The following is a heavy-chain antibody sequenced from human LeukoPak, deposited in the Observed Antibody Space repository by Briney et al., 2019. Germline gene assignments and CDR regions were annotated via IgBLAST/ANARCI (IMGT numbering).Heavy chain of an antibody. CDR2: ISAYNGNT. V-gene: IGHV1-18*01. CDR1: GYTFTSYG. CDR3: ARVGPLRYFDWGSFSLYYYSYMDV. J-gene: IGHJ6*03. D-gene: IGHD3-9*01. Sequence: VASVKVSCKASGYTFTSYGISWVRQAPGQGLEWMGWISAYNGNTNYAQKFQGRVTMTTDTSTSTAYMELRSLRSDDTAVYYCARVGPLRYFDWGSFSLYYYSYMDVWGKGTTVTISS.